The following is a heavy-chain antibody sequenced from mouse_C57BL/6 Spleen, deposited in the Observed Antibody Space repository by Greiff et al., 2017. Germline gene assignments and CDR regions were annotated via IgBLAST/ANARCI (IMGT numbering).Heavy chain of an antibody. V-gene: IGHV1-15*01. CDR3: TRMDDYDVEAMDY. CDR1: GYTFTDYE. D-gene: IGHD2-4*01. J-gene: IGHJ4*01. Sequence: VQLQQSGAELVRPGASVTLSCKASGYTFTDYEMHWVKQTPVHGLEWIGAIDPETGGTAYNQKFKGQAILTADKSSSTAYMELRSLTSEDSAVYYCTRMDDYDVEAMDYWGQGTSVTVSS. CDR2: IDPETGGT.